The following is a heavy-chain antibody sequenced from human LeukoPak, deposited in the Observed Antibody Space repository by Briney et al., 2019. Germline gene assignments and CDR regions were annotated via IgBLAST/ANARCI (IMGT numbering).Heavy chain of an antibody. CDR2: ISGSGGST. Sequence: GGSLRLSCAASGFTVSSNYMSWVRQAPGKGLEWVSAISGSGGSTYYADSVKGRFTISRDNAKNSLYLQMNSLRAEDTAVYYCFTYSSSWSYAFDIWGQGTMVTVSS. CDR1: GFTVSSNY. V-gene: IGHV3-23*01. CDR3: FTYSSSWSYAFDI. D-gene: IGHD6-13*01. J-gene: IGHJ3*02.